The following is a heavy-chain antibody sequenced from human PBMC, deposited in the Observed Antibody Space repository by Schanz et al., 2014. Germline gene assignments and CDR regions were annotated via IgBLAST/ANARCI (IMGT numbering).Heavy chain of an antibody. CDR2: INPSSGTT. CDR1: GYTFTTYY. CDR3: GRGGFFDRTSFDS. V-gene: IGHV1-46*03. D-gene: IGHD2-2*01. Sequence: QVQLVQSGAEVKKPGVSVKVSCKASGYTFTTYYIHWVRQAPGQGLEWMGKINPSSGTTRIAQNFRGRLTVTRDTSTSTVNMDMSRLKSEDTTVYYCGRGGFFDRTSFDSRGQGTLVTVSS. J-gene: IGHJ4*02.